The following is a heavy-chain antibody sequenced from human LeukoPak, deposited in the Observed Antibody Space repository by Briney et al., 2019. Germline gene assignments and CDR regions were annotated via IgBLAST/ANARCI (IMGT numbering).Heavy chain of an antibody. V-gene: IGHV3-23*01. CDR2: ISPGGGPT. CDR1: GFTFSSHS. J-gene: IGHJ4*02. Sequence: GGSLRLSCAASGFTFSSHSMNWVRQAPGKGLEWVSGISPGGGPTYYADSVRGRFSISRDDLKNTLYLQMNNLRAEDTAVYYCAKGRVRQFDPFDYWGQGTLVTVSS. D-gene: IGHD1-1*01. CDR3: AKGRVRQFDPFDY.